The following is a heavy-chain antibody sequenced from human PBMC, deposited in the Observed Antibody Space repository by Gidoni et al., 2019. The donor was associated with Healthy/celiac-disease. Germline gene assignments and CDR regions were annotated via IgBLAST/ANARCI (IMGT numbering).Heavy chain of an antibody. J-gene: IGHJ4*02. CDR2: IKSKTDGGTT. CDR3: TTDDAGRRYFDY. CDR1: GFTFSNAW. D-gene: IGHD1-26*01. V-gene: IGHV3-15*01. Sequence: EVQLVESGGGLVKPGGSLRLSCAASGFTFSNAWMSWVRQAPGKGLEWVVRIKSKTDGGTTDYAAPVKGRFTISRDDSKNTLYLQMNSLKTEDTAVYYCTTDDAGRRYFDYWGQGTLVTVSS.